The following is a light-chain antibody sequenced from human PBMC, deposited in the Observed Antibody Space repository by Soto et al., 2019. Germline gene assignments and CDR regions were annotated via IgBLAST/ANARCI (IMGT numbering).Light chain of an antibody. CDR2: DVS. CDR3: CSYAGSYTLYV. Sequence: SSLTQPPSASGSPGQSVAISCTGTSSDVGGYNYVSWYQQHPGKAPKLMIYDVSKWPSGVPDRFSGSKSGNTASLTISGLQAEDEADYYCCSYAGSYTLYVFGTGTKVTVL. CDR1: SSDVGGYNY. J-gene: IGLJ1*01. V-gene: IGLV2-11*01.